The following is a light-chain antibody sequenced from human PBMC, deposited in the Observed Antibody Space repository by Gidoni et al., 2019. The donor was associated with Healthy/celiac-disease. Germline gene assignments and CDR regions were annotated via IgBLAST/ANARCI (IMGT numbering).Light chain of an antibody. CDR1: QSVSSY. CDR3: QQRSNWPLMYT. V-gene: IGKV3-11*01. J-gene: IGKJ2*01. CDR2: DAS. Sequence: IVLTQSPATLSLSPGERATLSCRASQSVSSYLAWYQQKPGQAPRLLIYDASNRATGIPARFSGSGSGTDFTLTISSLEPEDFAVYYCQQRSNWPLMYTFGQGTKLEIK.